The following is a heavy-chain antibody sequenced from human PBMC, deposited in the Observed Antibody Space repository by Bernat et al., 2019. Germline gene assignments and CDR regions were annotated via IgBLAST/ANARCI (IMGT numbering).Heavy chain of an antibody. J-gene: IGHJ6*02. CDR3: ARLLGGYYYYGMDV. Sequence: QLQLQESGPGLVKPSETLSLTCTVSGGSISSSSYYWGWIRQPPGKGLEWIGNIYYSGSSYYNPSLKSRVTISVDTSKNQFSLKLSSVTAADTAVYYCARLLGGYYYYGMDVWGQGTMVTVSS. CDR1: GGSISSSSYY. CDR2: IYYSGSS. D-gene: IGHD4-23*01. V-gene: IGHV4-39*01.